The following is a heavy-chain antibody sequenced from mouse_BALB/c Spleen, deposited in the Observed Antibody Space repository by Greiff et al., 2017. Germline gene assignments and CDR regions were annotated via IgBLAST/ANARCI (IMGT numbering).Heavy chain of an antibody. D-gene: IGHD2-10*01. V-gene: IGHV10S3*01. CDR3: AYYGNYGGFAY. CDR2: IRSKSNNYAT. Sequence: TGGGLVQPKGSLKLSCAASGFTFNTNAMNWVRQAPGKGLEWVARIRSKSNNYATYYADSVKDRFTISRDDSQSMLYLQMNNLKTEDTAMYYCAYYGNYGGFAYWGQGTLVTVSA. CDR1: GFTFNTNA. J-gene: IGHJ3*01.